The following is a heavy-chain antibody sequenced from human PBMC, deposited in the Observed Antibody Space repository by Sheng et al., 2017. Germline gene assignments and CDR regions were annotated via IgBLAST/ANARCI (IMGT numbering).Heavy chain of an antibody. D-gene: IGHD6-19*01. CDR1: GFTFSSYA. CDR2: ISGSGGTT. Sequence: EVQLLESGGGFVQPGGSLRLSCAASGFTFSSYAMSWVRQAPGKGLEWISAISGSGGTTYYADSVKGRFTISRDNSKNTLFLQMNSLRAEDTAVYYCAKGGGSGWYWGGLWGQGTLVTVSS. J-gene: IGHJ4*02. CDR3: AKGGGSGWYWGGL. V-gene: IGHV3-23*01.